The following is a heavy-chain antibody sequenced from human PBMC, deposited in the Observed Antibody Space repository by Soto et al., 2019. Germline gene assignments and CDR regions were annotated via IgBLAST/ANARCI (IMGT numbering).Heavy chain of an antibody. D-gene: IGHD6-13*01. V-gene: IGHV1-3*01. CDR1: GYTFTSYG. CDR3: VRRHVSATGIDWFDP. Sequence: SVKVSCKAFGYTFTSYGIPWVRQAPGQRLEWMGGINAANGDTKYSPKFQGRVTVTRDTSASTAYMELSSLRSEDTAVYYCVRRHVSATGIDWFDPWGQGTLVTVSS. CDR2: INAANGDT. J-gene: IGHJ5*02.